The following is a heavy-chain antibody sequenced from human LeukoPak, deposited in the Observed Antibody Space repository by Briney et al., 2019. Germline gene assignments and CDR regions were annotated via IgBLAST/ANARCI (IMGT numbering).Heavy chain of an antibody. Sequence: SGTPSPTCPVSGGSISSSSYYWGWVRHPPGKGLGWVGNIFFSGSTYYNPSLKSRVTISVDTSKNQFSLKLSSVTAADTAVCYCARGKTGDYDFWSGYDGTQMDVWGKGTTVTVSS. D-gene: IGHD3-3*01. V-gene: IGHV4-39*07. CDR1: GGSISSSSYY. CDR2: IFFSGST. J-gene: IGHJ6*04. CDR3: ARGKTGDYDFWSGYDGTQMDV.